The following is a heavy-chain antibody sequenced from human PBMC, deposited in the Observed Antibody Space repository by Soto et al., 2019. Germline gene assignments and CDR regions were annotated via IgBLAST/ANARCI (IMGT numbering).Heavy chain of an antibody. CDR2: IRGSGDTT. J-gene: IGHJ4*02. Sequence: EVQLLESGGRLAQPGGSLRLSCAASGFSISNFVMSWVRQAPGKGLEWISMIRGSGDTTYYAASVQGRFTISRDHSENTLFLQMNSLRAEDTAIYYCATDLGNGHGYPIFDSWGQGTLVTVSS. CDR1: GFSISNFV. CDR3: ATDLGNGHGYPIFDS. V-gene: IGHV3-23*01. D-gene: IGHD2-8*01.